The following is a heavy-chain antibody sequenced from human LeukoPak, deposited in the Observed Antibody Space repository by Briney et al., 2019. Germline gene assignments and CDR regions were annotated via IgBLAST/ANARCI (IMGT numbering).Heavy chain of an antibody. J-gene: IGHJ4*02. CDR1: GFTFSSYS. CDR2: INWNGGST. CDR3: ARDRPYEGVGATDY. Sequence: RSGGSLRLSCAASGFTFSSYSMNWVRQAPGKGLEWVSGINWNGGSTGYADSVKGRFTISRDNAKNSLYLQMNSLRAEDTALYYCARDRPYEGVGATDYWGQGTLVTVSS. V-gene: IGHV3-20*04. D-gene: IGHD1-26*01.